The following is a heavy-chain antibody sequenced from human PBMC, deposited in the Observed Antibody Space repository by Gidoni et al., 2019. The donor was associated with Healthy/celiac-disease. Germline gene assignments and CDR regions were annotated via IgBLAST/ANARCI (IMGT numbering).Heavy chain of an antibody. CDR3: ASLCRVDYYDSSGYYYGYFDY. D-gene: IGHD3-22*01. CDR2: IYYSGST. Sequence: QLQLQESGPGLVKPSETLSLTCTVSGGSISSSSYYWGWIRQPPGKGLEWIGSIYYSGSTYYNPSLKSRVIISVDTSKNQFALKLSSVTAADTAVYYCASLCRVDYYDSSGYYYGYFDYWGQGTLVTVSS. V-gene: IGHV4-39*01. CDR1: GGSISSSSYY. J-gene: IGHJ4*02.